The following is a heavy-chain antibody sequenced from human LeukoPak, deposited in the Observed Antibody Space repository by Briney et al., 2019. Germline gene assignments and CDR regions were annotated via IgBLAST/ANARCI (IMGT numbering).Heavy chain of an antibody. CDR1: GYTFTAYY. CDR2: IDSKNGDT. CDR3: ASDCSGGRCSVQRVAS. Sequence: GASVKVSCKASGYTFTAYYMHWGRQAPGQGLEWMGWIDSKNGDTKYAQKFQSRLTISRDTSIGIAYMELRSLISDDTAVYYCASDCSGGRCSVQRVASWGQGTPVTVSS. D-gene: IGHD2-15*01. J-gene: IGHJ4*02. V-gene: IGHV1-2*02.